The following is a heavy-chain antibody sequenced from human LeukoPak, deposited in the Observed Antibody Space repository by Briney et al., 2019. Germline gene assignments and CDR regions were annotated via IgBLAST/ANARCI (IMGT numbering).Heavy chain of an antibody. J-gene: IGHJ4*02. CDR1: GFTFSSYG. CDR2: IWYDGSNK. Sequence: TGRSLRLSCAASGFTFSSYGMRWVRQAPGKGLEWVAVIWYDGSNKYYADSVKGRFTISRDNSKNTLYLQMNSLRAEDTAVYYCARDRGSYWDGGNDYWGQGTLVTVSS. CDR3: ARDRGSYWDGGNDY. V-gene: IGHV3-33*01. D-gene: IGHD1-26*01.